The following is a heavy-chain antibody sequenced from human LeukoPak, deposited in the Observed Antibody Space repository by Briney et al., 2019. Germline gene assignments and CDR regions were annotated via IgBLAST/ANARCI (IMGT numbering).Heavy chain of an antibody. V-gene: IGHV4-31*03. CDR2: IYDSGSS. J-gene: IGHJ4*02. Sequence: SETLSLTCTVSGGSITSGGYYWSWLRQHPGKGLEWIGYIYDSGSSYYNPSLKSRATISVDTSKNQISLKLSSVTAADTAMYYCARGGGRIQLWFPIDYWGQGTLVTVSS. CDR1: GGSITSGGYY. D-gene: IGHD5-18*01. CDR3: ARGGGRIQLWFPIDY.